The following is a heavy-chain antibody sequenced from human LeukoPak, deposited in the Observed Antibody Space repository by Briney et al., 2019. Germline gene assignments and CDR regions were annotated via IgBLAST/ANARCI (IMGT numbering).Heavy chain of an antibody. V-gene: IGHV3-30*04. CDR3: ARDAVPLSRGGSNSYLFDY. Sequence: GGSLRLSCAASGFTFSSYAMHWVRQAPGKGLEWVAVISYDGRNKYYADSVKGRFTISRDNSKNTLYLQMNSLRAEDTAVYYCARDAVPLSRGGSNSYLFDYWGQGTLVTVSS. J-gene: IGHJ4*02. CDR2: ISYDGRNK. D-gene: IGHD2-15*01. CDR1: GFTFSSYA.